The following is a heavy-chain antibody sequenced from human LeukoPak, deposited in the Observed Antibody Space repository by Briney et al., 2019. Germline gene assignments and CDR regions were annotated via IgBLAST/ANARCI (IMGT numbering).Heavy chain of an antibody. CDR3: ITFSMIVVVITD. D-gene: IGHD3-22*01. CDR1: GLTFSNAW. CDR2: IKSKTDGGTT. J-gene: IGHJ4*02. V-gene: IGHV3-15*01. Sequence: GGSLRLSCAASGLTFSNAWMSWVRQAPGKGLEWVGRIKSKTDGGTTDYAANVKGRFTISRDDSKNTLYLQMNSLKTEDTAVYYCITFSMIVVVITDWGQGTLVTVSS.